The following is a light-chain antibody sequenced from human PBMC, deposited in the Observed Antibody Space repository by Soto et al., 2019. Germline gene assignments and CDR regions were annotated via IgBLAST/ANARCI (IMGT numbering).Light chain of an antibody. CDR3: LLYFRYFWA. J-gene: IGKJ1*01. CDR1: QAIRTA. CDR2: AAS. Sequence: AIQLTKSPSSLSASVGDRVTITCRASQAIRTALGWYQQKPGKVPKLLIYAASTLQSGVPSRFSGSGSCTDFTLTISSLQPEDFATYYCLLYFRYFWAFGQGTKVDI. V-gene: IGKV1-6*01.